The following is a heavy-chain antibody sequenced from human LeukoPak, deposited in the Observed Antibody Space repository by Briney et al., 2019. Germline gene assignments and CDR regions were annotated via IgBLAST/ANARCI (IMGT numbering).Heavy chain of an antibody. CDR2: INQDGRQK. J-gene: IGHJ3*02. Sequence: GGSLRLSCAASGIIFRNFYMSWVRQAPGKGLEWVANINQDGRQKNYVDSVKGRFIVSRDNAKNSLYLEMNSLRSEDTAVYYCARDEEQLNMWGQGAMVSVSS. D-gene: IGHD6-19*01. CDR1: GIIFRNFY. CDR3: ARDEEQLNM. V-gene: IGHV3-7*04.